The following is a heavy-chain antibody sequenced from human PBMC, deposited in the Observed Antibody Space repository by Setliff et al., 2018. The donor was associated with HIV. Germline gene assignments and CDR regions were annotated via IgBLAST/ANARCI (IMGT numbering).Heavy chain of an antibody. CDR3: TRHLVTAIQGSYYMDV. CDR2: IRSKANSYAT. Sequence: GGSLRLSCAASGFTFSNAWMNWVRQASGKGLEWVGRIRSKANSYATAYAASVKGRFTISRDDSKNTAYLQMNSLKTEDTAVYYCTRHLVTAIQGSYYMDVWGKGTTVTVSS. D-gene: IGHD2-21*02. CDR1: GFTFSNAW. V-gene: IGHV3-73*01. J-gene: IGHJ6*03.